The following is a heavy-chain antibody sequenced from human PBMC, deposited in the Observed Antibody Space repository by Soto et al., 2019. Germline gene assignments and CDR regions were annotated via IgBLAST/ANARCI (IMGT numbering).Heavy chain of an antibody. D-gene: IGHD6-19*01. CDR1: GFTVSSNY. V-gene: IGHV3-53*01. J-gene: IGHJ6*02. Sequence: GGSLRLSCAASGFTVSSNYMSWVRQAPGKGLEWVSVIYSGGSTYYADSVKGRFTISRDNSKNTLYLQMNSLRAEDTAVYYCARAPTIAVAGTYYYYGMDVWGQGTTVTVSS. CDR3: ARAPTIAVAGTYYYYGMDV. CDR2: IYSGGST.